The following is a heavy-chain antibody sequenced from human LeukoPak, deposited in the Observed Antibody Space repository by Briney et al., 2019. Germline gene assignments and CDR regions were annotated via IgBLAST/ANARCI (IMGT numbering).Heavy chain of an antibody. V-gene: IGHV1-3*01. CDR1: GYTFTSFA. CDR2: INAGNGNT. CDR3: ASVTPHDAFDI. J-gene: IGHJ3*02. D-gene: IGHD4-23*01. Sequence: ASVKVSCKASGYTFTSFAMHWVRQAPGQRLEWMGWINAGNGNTNYAQKLQGRVTMTTDTSTSTAYMELRSLRSDDTAVYYCASVTPHDAFDIWGQGTMVTVSS.